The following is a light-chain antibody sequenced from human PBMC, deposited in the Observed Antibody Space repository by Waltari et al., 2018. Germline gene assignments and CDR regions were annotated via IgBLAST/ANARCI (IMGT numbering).Light chain of an antibody. CDR3: NSYTGSSSWV. CDR1: NSDVGFYNY. V-gene: IGLV2-14*03. Sequence: QSALTQPASVSGSPGQSITISCTGTNSDVGFYNYVSWYQQHPGKAPKLLIYDVSLRPSWVSNRFSGSKAGNTASLTISGLQAEDEADYYCNSYTGSSSWVFGGGTRLTVL. J-gene: IGLJ3*02. CDR2: DVS.